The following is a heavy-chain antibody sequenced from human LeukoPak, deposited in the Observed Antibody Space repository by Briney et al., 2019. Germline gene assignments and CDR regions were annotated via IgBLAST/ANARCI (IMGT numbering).Heavy chain of an antibody. V-gene: IGHV3-23*01. CDR2: ISGSGGST. D-gene: IGHD3-10*01. Sequence: PGGSLRLSCAASRFTFSSFAMSCVRQVPGKGLEWVSAISGSGGSTYYADSVKGRFTISRDNSKNTLYLQMNSLRVEDTAVYYCAKSHSLYGSGSFMDVWGKGTTVTVSS. CDR3: AKSHSLYGSGSFMDV. CDR1: RFTFSSFA. J-gene: IGHJ6*03.